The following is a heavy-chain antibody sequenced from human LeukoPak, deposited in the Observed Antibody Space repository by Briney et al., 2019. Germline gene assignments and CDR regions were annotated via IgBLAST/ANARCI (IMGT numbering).Heavy chain of an antibody. CDR1: GYTFVNYG. D-gene: IGHD4-23*01. CDR3: ARDFLFGGKSHDPKGIDS. J-gene: IGHJ4*02. Sequence: PMASVKVSCKASGYTFVNYGFSWVRQAPGQGLEWMGWINTYTGNTNYSQNFQGRVTMTTDASTNTAYMELRSLRSDDTAVYYCARDFLFGGKSHDPKGIDSWGLGTLVTVSS. V-gene: IGHV1-18*01. CDR2: INTYTGNT.